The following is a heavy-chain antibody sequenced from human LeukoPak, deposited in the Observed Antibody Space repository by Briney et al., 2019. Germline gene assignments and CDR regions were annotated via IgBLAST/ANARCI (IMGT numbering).Heavy chain of an antibody. D-gene: IGHD4-17*01. CDR1: GGSISSSNW. Sequence: SGTLSLTCAVSGGSISSSNWWSWVRQPPGKGLEWIGEIYHSGSTNYNPSLKSRVTISVDTSKNQFSLKLSSVTAADTAVYYCARSFVRTVTPNWFDPWGQGTLVTVSS. J-gene: IGHJ5*02. CDR3: ARSFVRTVTPNWFDP. CDR2: IYHSGST. V-gene: IGHV4-4*02.